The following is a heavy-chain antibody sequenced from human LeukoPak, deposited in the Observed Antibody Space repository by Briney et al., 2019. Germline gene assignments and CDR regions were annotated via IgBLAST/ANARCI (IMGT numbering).Heavy chain of an antibody. D-gene: IGHD3-9*01. CDR3: VRRVRYFGQNDY. CDR1: GASMSDYY. J-gene: IGHJ4*02. V-gene: IGHV4-59*08. CDR2: IYYTGST. Sequence: SETLSLTCTVSGASMSDYYWSWIRQPPGKGLEWIGYIYYTGSTNYNPSLKSRVTMSVDTSKNQISLKLSSVTAADSAVYYCVRRVRYFGQNDYWGQGTLVTVFS.